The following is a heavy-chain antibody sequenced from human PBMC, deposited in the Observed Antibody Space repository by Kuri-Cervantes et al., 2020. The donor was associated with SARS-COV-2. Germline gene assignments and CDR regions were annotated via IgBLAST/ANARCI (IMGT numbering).Heavy chain of an antibody. V-gene: IGHV1-2*02. J-gene: IGHJ4*02. CDR3: ARNRRTGGYSFGFDL. CDR1: GYIFTGYY. CDR2: INPNGDT. D-gene: IGHD5-18*01. Sequence: ASVKVSCKASGYIFTGYYMHWVRQAPGQGPEWMGWINPNGDTNSAQKFQGRVTMTRDTSTSTVHMELSRLRFDDTAVFYCARNRRTGGYSFGFDLWGQGTLVTVSS.